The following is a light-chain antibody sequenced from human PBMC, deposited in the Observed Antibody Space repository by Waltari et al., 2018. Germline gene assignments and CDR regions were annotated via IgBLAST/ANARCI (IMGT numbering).Light chain of an antibody. CDR1: ESVLKY. J-gene: IGKJ2*01. CDR2: GAS. CDR3: QHSHNTPPYT. V-gene: IGKV1-39*01. Sequence: DIQLTQSPSSLSASLGDIVTISCRASESVLKYLNWYQQKPGKAPKLLIYGASSLQSGVPSRFSGSGSGTDFTLTISFPQPEDFAIYYCQHSHNTPPYTFGQGTKLEFK.